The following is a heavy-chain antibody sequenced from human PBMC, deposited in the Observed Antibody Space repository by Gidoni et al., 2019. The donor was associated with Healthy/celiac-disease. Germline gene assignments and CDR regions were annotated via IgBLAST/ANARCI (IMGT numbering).Heavy chain of an antibody. CDR3: ARVYYYDSSGYYYFDY. V-gene: IGHV4-31*03. Sequence: QVQLQESGPGLVKPSQTLSLTCTVSGGSISRGGYYWSWIRQHPGKGLEWIGYIYYSGSTYYNPSLKSRVTISVDTSKNQFSLKLSSVTAADTAVYYCARVYYYDSSGYYYFDYWGQGTLVTVSS. D-gene: IGHD3-22*01. CDR2: IYYSGST. J-gene: IGHJ4*02. CDR1: GGSISRGGYY.